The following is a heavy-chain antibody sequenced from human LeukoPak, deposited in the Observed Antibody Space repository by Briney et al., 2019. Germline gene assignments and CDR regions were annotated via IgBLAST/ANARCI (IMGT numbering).Heavy chain of an antibody. Sequence: GASVKVSCKASGGTFSSYAISWVRQAPGQGLEWMGGIIPIFGTANYAQKFQGRVTITADKSTSTAYMELSSLRSEDTAVYYCAKGSGYYPLDDWGQGTLVTVSS. CDR2: IIPIFGTA. CDR1: GGTFSSYA. CDR3: AKGSGYYPLDD. J-gene: IGHJ4*02. V-gene: IGHV1-69*06. D-gene: IGHD3-22*01.